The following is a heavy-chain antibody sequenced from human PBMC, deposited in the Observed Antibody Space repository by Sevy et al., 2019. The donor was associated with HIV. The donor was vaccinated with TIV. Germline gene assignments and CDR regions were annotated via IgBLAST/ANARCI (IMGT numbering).Heavy chain of an antibody. CDR2: ISVSGGRT. Sequence: GGSLRLSCAASGFTFGTYAMSWVRQAPGKGLEWVSTISVSGGRTNYADSVKGRFTSSRDNSKDTLYLQMNSLRAEDTAVDYGAKAVYASKVVGTNGFDYWGQGTLVTVSS. CDR3: AKAVYASKVVGTNGFDY. J-gene: IGHJ4*02. V-gene: IGHV3-23*01. D-gene: IGHD5-12*01. CDR1: GFTFGTYA.